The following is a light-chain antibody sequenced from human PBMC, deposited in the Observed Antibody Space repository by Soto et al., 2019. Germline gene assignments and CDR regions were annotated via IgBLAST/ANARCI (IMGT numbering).Light chain of an antibody. CDR2: DAS. CDR1: QSVSNTY. CDR3: ELYGSSPPSIT. Sequence: EIVLTQSPGTLSLSPGERATLSCRASQSVSNTYLAWCQQKPGQAPRLLIYDASSRATGIPDRFSGSGSATDFTLTISRLEPEDFAVYYCELYGSSPPSITFGQGTRLEIK. J-gene: IGKJ5*01. V-gene: IGKV3-20*01.